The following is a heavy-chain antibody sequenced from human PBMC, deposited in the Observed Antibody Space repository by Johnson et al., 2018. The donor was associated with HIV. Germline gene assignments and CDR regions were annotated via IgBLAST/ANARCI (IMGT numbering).Heavy chain of an antibody. V-gene: IGHV3-30-3*01. J-gene: IGHJ3*02. CDR3: AKDPIKRQLVRDDAFDI. D-gene: IGHD6-13*01. Sequence: QVQLVESGGGVVQPGGSLRLSCAASGFTFSSYAMHWVRQAPGKGLEWVAHISYDGINKYYADSVKGRFTISRDNSKNTLYLQMNSLRAEDTAVYYCAKDPIKRQLVRDDAFDIWGQGTMVTVSS. CDR1: GFTFSSYA. CDR2: ISYDGINK.